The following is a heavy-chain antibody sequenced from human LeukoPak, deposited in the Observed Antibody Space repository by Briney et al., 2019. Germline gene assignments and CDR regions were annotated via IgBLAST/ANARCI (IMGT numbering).Heavy chain of an antibody. D-gene: IGHD1-26*01. J-gene: IGHJ4*02. CDR3: ARVYQVGATKFDY. V-gene: IGHV1-2*02. Sequence: ASVKVSCKASGYTFTGYYMHWVRQASGQGLEWMGWINPNSGGTNYAQKFQGRVTMTRDTSISTAYMELSRLRSDDTAVYYCARVYQVGATKFDYWGQGTLVTVSS. CDR2: INPNSGGT. CDR1: GYTFTGYY.